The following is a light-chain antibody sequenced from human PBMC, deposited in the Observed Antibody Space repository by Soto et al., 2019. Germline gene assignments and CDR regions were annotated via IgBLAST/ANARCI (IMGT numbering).Light chain of an antibody. J-gene: IGLJ2*01. CDR3: SSYTSSSTPVL. CDR1: SSDIGGYNY. V-gene: IGLV2-14*01. Sequence: QSVLTQPASVSGSPGQSITISCTGTSSDIGGYNYVSWYQQHPGRAPKLMIYDVTNRPSGVSNRFSGSKSANTASLTISGLQAEDEADYYCSSYTSSSTPVLFGGGTKVTVL. CDR2: DVT.